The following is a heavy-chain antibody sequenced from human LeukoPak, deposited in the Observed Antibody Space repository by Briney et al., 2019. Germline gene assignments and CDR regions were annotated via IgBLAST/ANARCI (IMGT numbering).Heavy chain of an antibody. Sequence: GGSLRLSCAASGFTFTNAWMTWVRQAPGKGLEWVGRIKTKTDGGTTDYAAPVKGRFTISRDDSKSTLYLQMNSLTTEDTAVFYCATTLGASPYSGGSCLDYWGRGTLVTVSS. J-gene: IGHJ4*02. CDR2: IKTKTDGGTT. CDR3: ATTLGASPYSGGSCLDY. V-gene: IGHV3-15*01. CDR1: GFTFTNAW. D-gene: IGHD2-15*01.